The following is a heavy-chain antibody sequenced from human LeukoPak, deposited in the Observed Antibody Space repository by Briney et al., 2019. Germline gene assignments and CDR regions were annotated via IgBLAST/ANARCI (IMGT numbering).Heavy chain of an antibody. D-gene: IGHD2-15*01. CDR2: ISAYNGNT. J-gene: IGHJ4*02. Sequence: ASVKVSCKASGYTFTGYYMHWVRQAPGQGLEWMGWISAYNGNTNYAQKLQGRVTMTTDTSTSTAYMELRSLRSDDTAVYYCARRYCSGGSCYLGFDLDYWGQGTLVTVSS. V-gene: IGHV1-18*04. CDR1: GYTFTGYY. CDR3: ARRYCSGGSCYLGFDLDY.